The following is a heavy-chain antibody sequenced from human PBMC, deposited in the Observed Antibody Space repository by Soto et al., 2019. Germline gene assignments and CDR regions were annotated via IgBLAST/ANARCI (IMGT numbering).Heavy chain of an antibody. V-gene: IGHV3-73*01. Sequence: GGSLRLSCAASGFTFSGSAMHWVRQASGKGLEWVGRIRSKANSYATAYAASVKGRFTISRDDSKNTAYLQMNSLKTEDTAVYYCTRESPWEPRSYWGQGTMVTVSS. CDR2: IRSKANSYAT. J-gene: IGHJ3*01. CDR3: TRESPWEPRSY. CDR1: GFTFSGSA. D-gene: IGHD1-26*01.